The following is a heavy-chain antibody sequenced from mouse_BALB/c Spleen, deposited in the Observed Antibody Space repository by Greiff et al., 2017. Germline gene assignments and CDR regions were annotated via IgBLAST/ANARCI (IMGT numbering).Heavy chain of an antibody. CDR1: GYTFTSYW. V-gene: IGHV1S81*02. CDR2: INPSNGRT. D-gene: IGHD1-1*01. Sequence: QVQLQQPGAELVKPGASVKLSCKASGYTFTSYWMHWVKQRPGQGLEWIGEINPSNGRTNYNEKFKSKATLTVDKSSSTAYMQLSSLTSEDSAVYYCARETRNYYGSTCFAYWGQGTTLTVSS. J-gene: IGHJ2*01. CDR3: ARETRNYYGSTCFAY.